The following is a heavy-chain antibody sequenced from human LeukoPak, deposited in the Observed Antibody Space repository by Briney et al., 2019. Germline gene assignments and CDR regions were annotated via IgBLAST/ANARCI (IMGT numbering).Heavy chain of an antibody. V-gene: IGHV1-18*01. Sequence: GASVKVSCKASGYTFTKYGLGWVRQAPGQGLEWMGWISAYNGNTNYAQKLQGRVTMTTDTSTSTAYMELRSLRSDDTAVYYCARERGSYSDYWGQGTLVTVSS. J-gene: IGHJ4*02. CDR2: ISAYNGNT. CDR1: GYTFTKYG. CDR3: ARERGSYSDY. D-gene: IGHD1-26*01.